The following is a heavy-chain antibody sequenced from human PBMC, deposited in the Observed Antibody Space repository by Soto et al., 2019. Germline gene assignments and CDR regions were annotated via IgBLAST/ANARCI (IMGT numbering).Heavy chain of an antibody. D-gene: IGHD3-22*01. V-gene: IGHV4-59*01. CDR3: ARVGYYYDSSGYYGIWFDH. CDR2: IYYSGST. J-gene: IGHJ5*02. CDR1: GGSISSYY. Sequence: SETLSLTCTVSGGSISSYYWSWIRQPPGKGLEWIGYIYYSGSTNYSPSLKSRVTISVDTSKNQFSLKLSSVTAADTAVYYCARVGYYYDSSGYYGIWFDHWGQGTLVTVSS.